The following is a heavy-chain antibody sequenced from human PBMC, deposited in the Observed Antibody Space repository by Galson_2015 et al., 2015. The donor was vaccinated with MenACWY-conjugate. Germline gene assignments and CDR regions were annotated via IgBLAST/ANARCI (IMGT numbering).Heavy chain of an antibody. V-gene: IGHV3-30*04. CDR3: AREPDRYGDYAWVDY. CDR1: GFTFSSYA. CDR2: ISYDGSNK. D-gene: IGHD4-17*01. Sequence: SLRLSCAASGFTFSSYAMHWVRQAPGKGLEWVAVISYDGSNKYYADSVKGRFTISRDNSKNTLYLQMNSLRAEDTAVYYCAREPDRYGDYAWVDYWGQGTLVTVSS. J-gene: IGHJ4*02.